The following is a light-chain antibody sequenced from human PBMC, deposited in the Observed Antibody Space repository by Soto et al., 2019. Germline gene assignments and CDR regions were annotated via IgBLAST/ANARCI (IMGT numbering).Light chain of an antibody. V-gene: IGKV3-20*01. CDR2: GSS. J-gene: IGKJ2*01. CDR1: QSVSSNY. CDR3: QQYGTSPFT. Sequence: EIVLTQSPDTLSLSPGERATLSCRASQSVSSNYVAWYQQKPGQAPRLLTHGSSSRATGVPDRFSGRGSGTTFILVISRLEPEDFAVYYCQQYGTSPFTFGQGTKVEI.